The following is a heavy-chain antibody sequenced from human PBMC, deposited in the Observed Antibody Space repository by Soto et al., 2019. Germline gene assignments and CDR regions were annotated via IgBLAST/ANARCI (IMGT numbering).Heavy chain of an antibody. V-gene: IGHV4-59*01. CDR1: GGSISGYY. CDR2: IYYSGST. Sequence: SETLSLTCTVSGGSISGYYWSWIRQPPGKGLEWIGYIYYSGSTNYNPSLKSRVTISVDTSKNQFSLKLNSVTAADTAVYYCARGRSLFYWGQGTLVTVSS. J-gene: IGHJ4*02. D-gene: IGHD2-21*01. CDR3: ARGRSLFY.